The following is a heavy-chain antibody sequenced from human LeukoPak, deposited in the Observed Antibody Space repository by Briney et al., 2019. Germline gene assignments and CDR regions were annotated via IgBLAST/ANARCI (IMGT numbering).Heavy chain of an antibody. CDR3: AKFAGYGSGSYQSQDYYYYGMDV. V-gene: IGHV3-30*02. Sequence: PGGSLRLSCAASGFTFSSYGMHWVREAPGKGLEWVAFIRYYGSNKYYADSVKGRCTISSDNSKTTLYLQMNSMRAEDTAVYYCAKFAGYGSGSYQSQDYYYYGMDVWGQGTTVTVSS. J-gene: IGHJ6*02. D-gene: IGHD3-10*01. CDR2: IRYYGSNK. CDR1: GFTFSSYG.